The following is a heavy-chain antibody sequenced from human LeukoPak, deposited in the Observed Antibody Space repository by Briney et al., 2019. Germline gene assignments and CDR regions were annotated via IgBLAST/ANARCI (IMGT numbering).Heavy chain of an antibody. V-gene: IGHV3-74*01. CDR3: ARGRPLLAFDI. CDR2: INSDGSST. CDR1: GFTFSSYW. J-gene: IGHJ3*02. D-gene: IGHD2/OR15-2a*01. Sequence: GGSLRLSCAASGFTFSSYWMHWVRQAPGKGLVWVSRINSDGSSTSYADSVKGRFTISRDNAKNTLYLQMNSLRAEDTAVYYCARGRPLLAFDIWGQGTMVTVSS.